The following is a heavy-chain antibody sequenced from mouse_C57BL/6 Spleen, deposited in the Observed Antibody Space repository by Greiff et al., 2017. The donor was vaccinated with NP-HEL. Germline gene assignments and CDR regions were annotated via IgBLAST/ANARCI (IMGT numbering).Heavy chain of an antibody. J-gene: IGHJ4*01. Sequence: EVQVVESGGGLVQPGGSLSLSCAASGFTFTDYYMSWVRQPPGKALEWLGFIRNKANGYTTEYSASVKGRFTISRDNSQSILYLQMNALRAEDSATYYCARLYDGMDYWGQGTSVTVSS. D-gene: IGHD2-3*01. CDR1: GFTFTDYY. CDR2: IRNKANGYTT. CDR3: ARLYDGMDY. V-gene: IGHV7-3*01.